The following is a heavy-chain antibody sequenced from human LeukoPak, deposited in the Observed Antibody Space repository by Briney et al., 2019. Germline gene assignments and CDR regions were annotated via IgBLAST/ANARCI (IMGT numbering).Heavy chain of an antibody. CDR2: IYTSGST. J-gene: IGHJ2*01. Sequence: PSQTLSLTCTVSGGSISSGNYYWTWIRQPAGEGLEWIGRIYTSGSTNYNPSLKSRVTISVDTSKNQFSLKLSSVTAADTAVYYCARDRSDSSGRYFDLWGRGTLVTVSS. V-gene: IGHV4-61*02. CDR3: ARDRSDSSGRYFDL. CDR1: GGSISSGNYY. D-gene: IGHD3-22*01.